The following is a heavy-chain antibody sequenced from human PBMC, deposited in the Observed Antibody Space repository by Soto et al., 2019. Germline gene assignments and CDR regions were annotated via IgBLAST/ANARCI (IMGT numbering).Heavy chain of an antibody. CDR2: INAGNGNT. Sequence: QVQLVQSGAEVKKPGASVKVSCKASGYTFTSYAIHWVRQAPGQRLEWMGWINAGNGNTKYSQKLQDSVTVTGDTSASTAYMELSSLRSEDTAVYYCARDLGGGPDYWGQGTLVTVSS. D-gene: IGHD2-15*01. CDR1: GYTFTSYA. CDR3: ARDLGGGPDY. J-gene: IGHJ4*02. V-gene: IGHV1-3*01.